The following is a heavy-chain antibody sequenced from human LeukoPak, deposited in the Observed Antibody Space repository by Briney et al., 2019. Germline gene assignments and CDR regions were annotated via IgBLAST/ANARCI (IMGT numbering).Heavy chain of an antibody. V-gene: IGHV3-21*01. CDR3: ARVSGIAYNGAFDI. CDR1: GFTFSSYS. D-gene: IGHD6-13*01. J-gene: IGHJ3*02. Sequence: GGSLRLSCAASGFTFSSYSMNWVRQAPGKGLEWVSSISSSSSYIYYADSVKGRFTISRDNAKNSLYLQMNSLRAEDTAVYYCARVSGIAYNGAFDIWGQGTMVTVSS. CDR2: ISSSSSYI.